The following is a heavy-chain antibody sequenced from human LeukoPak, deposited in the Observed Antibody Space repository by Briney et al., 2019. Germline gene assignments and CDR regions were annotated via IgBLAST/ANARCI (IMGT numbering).Heavy chain of an antibody. D-gene: IGHD3-3*01. CDR2: INHSGST. V-gene: IGHV4-34*01. CDR1: GGSFSSYY. J-gene: IGHJ6*02. Sequence: SETLSLTCAVSGGSFSSYYWSWIRQTPEKGLEWIGEINHSGSTNYNPSLTSRVTISMDASRDQFSLRLSSVTAADTAVYYCARASCRFCGVDVWGQGTTVTVSS. CDR3: ARASCRFCGVDV.